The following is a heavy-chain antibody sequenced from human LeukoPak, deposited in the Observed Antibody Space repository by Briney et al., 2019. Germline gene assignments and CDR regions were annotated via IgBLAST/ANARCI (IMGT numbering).Heavy chain of an antibody. CDR1: GFTFSSYA. J-gene: IGHJ4*02. D-gene: IGHD3-22*01. V-gene: IGHV3-23*01. Sequence: PGGSLRLSCAASGFTFSSYAMSWVRQAPGKGLEWVSAISGSGGSTYYADSVKGRFTISRDNSMNTLYLQMNSLRAEDTAVYYCAKDFYYDSSGPDYWGQGTLVTVSS. CDR3: AKDFYYDSSGPDY. CDR2: ISGSGGST.